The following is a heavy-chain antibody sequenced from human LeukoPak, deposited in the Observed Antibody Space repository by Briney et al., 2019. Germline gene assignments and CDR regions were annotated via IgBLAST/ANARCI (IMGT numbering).Heavy chain of an antibody. CDR2: IYSSGST. CDR3: ASEDYYGSGRIY. J-gene: IGHJ4*02. V-gene: IGHV4-39*01. D-gene: IGHD3-10*01. CDR1: GGSISSSSNY. Sequence: ESSETLSLTCTVSGGSISSSSNYWGWIRQPPGKGLEWIGSIYSSGSTYYYLSLESRVTISVDTSKNQFSLKLSSVSVADTAVYYCASEDYYGSGRIYWGQGTLVTVSS.